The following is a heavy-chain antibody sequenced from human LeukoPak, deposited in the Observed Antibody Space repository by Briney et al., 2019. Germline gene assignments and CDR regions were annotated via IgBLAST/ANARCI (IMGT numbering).Heavy chain of an antibody. CDR1: GGSISSYY. D-gene: IGHD3-3*01. V-gene: IGHV4-59*12. CDR3: AREIVLADFWSGYYTTSYYMDV. Sequence: SETLSLTCTVSGGSISSYYWSWIRQPPGKGLEWIGYIYYSGSTNCNPSLKSRVTISVDTSKNQFSLKLSSVTAADTAVYYCAREIVLADFWSGYYTTSYYMDVWGKGTTVTVSS. CDR2: IYYSGST. J-gene: IGHJ6*03.